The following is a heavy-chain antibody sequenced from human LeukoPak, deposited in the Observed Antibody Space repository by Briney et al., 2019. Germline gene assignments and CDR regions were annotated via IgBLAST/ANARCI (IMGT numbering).Heavy chain of an antibody. CDR2: IIPIFGTA. D-gene: IGHD2-2*01. J-gene: IGHJ6*03. V-gene: IGHV1-69*05. CDR1: GGTFSSYA. CDR3: ASVRYCSSTSCPRWNYYMDV. Sequence: GASVKVSCKASGGTFSSYAISWVRQAPGQGLEWMRRIIPIFGTANYAQKFQGRVTITTDESTSTAYMELSSLRSEDTAVYYCASVRYCSSTSCPRWNYYMDVWGKGTTVTVSS.